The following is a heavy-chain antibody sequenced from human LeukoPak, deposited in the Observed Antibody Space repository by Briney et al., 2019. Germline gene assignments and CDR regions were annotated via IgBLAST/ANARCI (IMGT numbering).Heavy chain of an antibody. CDR3: ARVNTVTGVRYGMDV. Sequence: PSETLSLTCTVSGGSISSYYWSWIRQPAGKGLEWIGRIYTSGSTNYNPSLKSRVTMPVDTSKNQFSLKLSSVTAADTAVYYCARVNTVTGVRYGMDVWGQGTTVTVSS. D-gene: IGHD4-17*01. V-gene: IGHV4-4*07. CDR1: GGSISSYY. J-gene: IGHJ6*02. CDR2: IYTSGST.